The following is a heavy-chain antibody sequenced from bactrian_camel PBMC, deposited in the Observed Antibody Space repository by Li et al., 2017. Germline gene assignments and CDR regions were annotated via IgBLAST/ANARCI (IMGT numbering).Heavy chain of an antibody. D-gene: IGHD5*01. Sequence: QVQLVESGGGSVQAGGTLRLSCATSVYRDRSACMGWFRQAPGKDREGVAAIYPGNYNDGRRFYADSVKGRFTVSRDMTKNTLYLQMDSLKPEDTAMYYCAAGPACGGTSIEVSRFAYWGQGTQVTVS. CDR2: IYPGNYNDGRR. V-gene: IGHV3S1*01. CDR3: AAGPACGGTSIEVSRFAY. J-gene: IGHJ6*01. CDR1: VYRDRSAC.